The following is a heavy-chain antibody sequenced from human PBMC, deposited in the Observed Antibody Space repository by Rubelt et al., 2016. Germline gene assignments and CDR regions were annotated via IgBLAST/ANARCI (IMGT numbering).Heavy chain of an antibody. CDR2: IYHSGST. Sequence: QLQLQESGPGLVKPSETLSLTCTVSGGSISSSSYYWGWIRQPPGKGLEWIGSIYHSGSTYYNPSLKSRVTISVDTAKNQFSLKLSSGTAADTAVYYGAREERSRGAFDIWGQGTMVTVSS. CDR3: AREERSRGAFDI. D-gene: IGHD3-10*01. V-gene: IGHV4-39*07. CDR1: GGSISSSSYY. J-gene: IGHJ3*02.